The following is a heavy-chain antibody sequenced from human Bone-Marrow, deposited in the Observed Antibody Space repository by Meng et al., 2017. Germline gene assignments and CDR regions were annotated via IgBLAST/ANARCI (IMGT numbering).Heavy chain of an antibody. CDR2: IKQDGSEK. J-gene: IGHJ4*02. CDR3: ARDIWGYATSFDY. CDR1: GGSFSGYY. Sequence: ETLSLTCAVYGGSFSGYYWSWVRQAPGKGLEWVANIKQDGSEKYYVDSVKGRFTISRDNAKNSLYLQMNSLRAEDTAVYYCARDIWGYATSFDYWGQGTLVTVSS. D-gene: IGHD3-16*01. V-gene: IGHV3-7*01.